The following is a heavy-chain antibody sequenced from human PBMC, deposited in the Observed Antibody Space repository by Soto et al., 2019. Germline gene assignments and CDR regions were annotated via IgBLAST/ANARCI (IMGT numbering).Heavy chain of an antibody. D-gene: IGHD4-17*01. CDR1: GYTFTSYW. V-gene: IGHV5-51*01. CDR2: INPGDSDT. Sequence: EVQLVQFGAEVKMPGESLKISCKGSGYTFTSYWIAWVRQMPGKGLEWMGIINPGDSDTRYSPSFQGQVTMSADKSINTAYLQWSSLKASDTAMYYCARQGRSVTLDLWGRGTLVTVSS. CDR3: ARQGRSVTLDL. J-gene: IGHJ2*01.